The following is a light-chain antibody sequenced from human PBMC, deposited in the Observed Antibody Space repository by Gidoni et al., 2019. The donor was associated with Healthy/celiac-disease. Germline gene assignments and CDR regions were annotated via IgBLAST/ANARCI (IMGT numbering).Light chain of an antibody. CDR1: QSVSSY. Sequence: EIVLTQSPATLSLSPGERATLSCRASQSVSSYLAWYQQKPGQAPRLLIYDASNRATGIPARFSGSGSGTDFTLTISSLEPEDFAVYYCQQRSNWPPTFAQGARLGIK. CDR3: QQRSNWPPT. CDR2: DAS. J-gene: IGKJ5*01. V-gene: IGKV3-11*01.